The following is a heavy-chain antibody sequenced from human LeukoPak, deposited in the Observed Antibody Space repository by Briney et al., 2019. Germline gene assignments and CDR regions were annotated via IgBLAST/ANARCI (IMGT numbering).Heavy chain of an antibody. CDR1: GFTFSSYG. CDR3: AKEFFDY. Sequence: GGSLRLSCAASGFTFSSYGMHWVRQAPGKGLEWVAVISYDGSNKYYADSVKGRFTISRDNSKNTLYLQMNSLRAEGTAVYYCAKEFFDYWGQGTLVTVSS. V-gene: IGHV3-30*18. CDR2: ISYDGSNK. J-gene: IGHJ4*02.